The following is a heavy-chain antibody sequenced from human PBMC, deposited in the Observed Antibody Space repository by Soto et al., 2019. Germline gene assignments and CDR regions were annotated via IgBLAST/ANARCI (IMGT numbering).Heavy chain of an antibody. J-gene: IGHJ6*02. CDR3: ARGLSAYGYLYNDGMDV. D-gene: IGHD5-18*01. CDR1: GFTFSSYA. V-gene: IGHV3-30-3*01. CDR2: ILYDESNK. Sequence: QVQLVESGGGVVQPGRSLRLSCAASGFTFSSYAMHWVRQAPGKGLEWVAVILYDESNKYYADSVKGRFTISRDNSKNTMYQQVNSLKAEDTTGYYCARGLSAYGYLYNDGMDVWGQETTVTVYS.